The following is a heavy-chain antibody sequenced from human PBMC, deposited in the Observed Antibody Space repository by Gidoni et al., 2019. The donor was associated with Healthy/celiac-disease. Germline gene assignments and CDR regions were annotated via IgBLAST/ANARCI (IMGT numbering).Heavy chain of an antibody. CDR3: ARDLGGIAAAAPDY. CDR2: INPSGGST. Sequence: QVQLVQYGAEVKKPGASVQVSCKASGYTFASYYMHWVRQAPGQGLEWMGIINPSGGSTSYAQKFQCRVTMTRDTSTSTVYMELSSLRSEDTAVYYCARDLGGIAAAAPDYWGQGTLVTVSS. CDR1: GYTFASYY. J-gene: IGHJ4*02. D-gene: IGHD6-13*01. V-gene: IGHV1-46*01.